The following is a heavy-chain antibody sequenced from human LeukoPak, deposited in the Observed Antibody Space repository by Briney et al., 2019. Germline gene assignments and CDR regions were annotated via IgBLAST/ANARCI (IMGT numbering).Heavy chain of an antibody. CDR1: GFTFSSYV. Sequence: PGGSLRLSCAASGFTFSSYVMHWVRQAPGKGLEWVAVIWYDGSNKYYADSAKGRFTISRDNSKNTLYLQMNSLRAEDTAVYYCARDKFGYWGQGTLVTVSS. J-gene: IGHJ4*02. CDR2: IWYDGSNK. V-gene: IGHV3-33*01. CDR3: ARDKFGY.